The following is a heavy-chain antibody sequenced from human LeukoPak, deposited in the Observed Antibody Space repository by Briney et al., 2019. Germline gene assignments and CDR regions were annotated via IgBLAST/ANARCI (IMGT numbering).Heavy chain of an antibody. CDR3: AKGGSSWYAPYYFDY. CDR1: GFTFSSYA. J-gene: IGHJ4*02. V-gene: IGHV3-23*01. CDR2: ISGSGGST. Sequence: GGSLRLSCAASGFTFSSYAMSWVRQAPGKGLEWVSAISGSGGSTYYADPVKGRFTISRDNSKNTLYLQMNSLRAEDTAVYYCAKGGSSWYAPYYFDYWGQGTLVTVSS. D-gene: IGHD6-13*01.